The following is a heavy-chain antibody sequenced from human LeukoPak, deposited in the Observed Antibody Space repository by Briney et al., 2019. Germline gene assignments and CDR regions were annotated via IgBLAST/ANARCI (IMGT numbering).Heavy chain of an antibody. CDR3: ARFSAHQLRSGYYDYMDV. Sequence: SETLSLTCTVSGGSIRSYYWSWVRQPPGQGLEYIGHIYYTGSTDYNPSLKSRVTMSLDTSKNQFSLKLSSVTAADTALYSCARFSAHQLRSGYYDYMDVWGKGTTVAVSS. V-gene: IGHV4-59*01. CDR1: GGSIRSYY. CDR2: IYYTGST. D-gene: IGHD2-2*01. J-gene: IGHJ6*03.